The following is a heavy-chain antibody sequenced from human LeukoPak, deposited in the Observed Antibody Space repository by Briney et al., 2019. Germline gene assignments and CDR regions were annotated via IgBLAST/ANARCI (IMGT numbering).Heavy chain of an antibody. Sequence: PSETLSLTCTVSGDSISGFYWSWIRQPAGKGLQWIGRISTSGSTNYNPSLKSRVTMSVDRSTNEFSLTVRSVTAADTALYYCARGLPSYGDYVDYYFYKDVWGKGTTVSVSS. J-gene: IGHJ6*03. D-gene: IGHD4-17*01. CDR2: ISTSGST. CDR3: ARGLPSYGDYVDYYFYKDV. V-gene: IGHV4-4*07. CDR1: GDSISGFY.